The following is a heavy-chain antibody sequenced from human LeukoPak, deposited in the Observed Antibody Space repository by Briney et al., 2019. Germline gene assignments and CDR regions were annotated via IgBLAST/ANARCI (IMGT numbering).Heavy chain of an antibody. CDR2: ITSSSSYI. D-gene: IGHD6-6*01. CDR1: GFTFSSYG. CDR3: ARSYSSSRGTFDY. V-gene: IGHV3-21*01. J-gene: IGHJ4*02. Sequence: GESLKISCAASGFTFSSYGMNWVRQAPGKGLECVSSITSSSSYIYYADSVKGRFTISRDNAKNSLYLQMNSLRAEDTAVYYCARSYSSSRGTFDYWGQGTLVTVSS.